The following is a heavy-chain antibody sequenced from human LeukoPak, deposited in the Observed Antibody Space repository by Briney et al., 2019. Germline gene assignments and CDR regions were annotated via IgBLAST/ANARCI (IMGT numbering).Heavy chain of an antibody. CDR1: GFTFSSHW. Sequence: PGGSLRLSCPASGFTFSSHWMTWVRQPPGKGLEWVANIKEDGSVKYYVDSVKGRFTISRDNTNNALYLQMNSLRADDTAVYFCARDSTWLLDYWGQGTLITVSS. CDR2: IKEDGSVK. V-gene: IGHV3-7*03. J-gene: IGHJ4*02. D-gene: IGHD6-19*01. CDR3: ARDSTWLLDY.